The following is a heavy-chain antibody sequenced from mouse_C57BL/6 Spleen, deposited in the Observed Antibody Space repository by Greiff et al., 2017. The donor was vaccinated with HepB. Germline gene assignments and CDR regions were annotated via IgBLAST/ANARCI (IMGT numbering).Heavy chain of an antibody. CDR2: IDPSDSYT. J-gene: IGHJ4*01. D-gene: IGHD1-1*01. CDR3: ARRGTTVVGAMDY. V-gene: IGHV1-69*01. Sequence: QVQLQQPGAELVMPGASVKLSCTASGYTFTSYWMHWVQQRPGQGLEWIGEIDPSDSYTNYNQKFKGKSTLTVDKSSSTAYMQLSRLTSEDSAVYYCARRGTTVVGAMDYWGQGTSVTVSS. CDR1: GYTFTSYW.